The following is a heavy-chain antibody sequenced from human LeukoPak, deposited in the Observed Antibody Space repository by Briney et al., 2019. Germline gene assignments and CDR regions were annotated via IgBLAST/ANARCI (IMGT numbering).Heavy chain of an antibody. CDR3: ARGFCTSTSCYGSY. CDR2: ISSSSSSI. V-gene: IGHV3-21*01. D-gene: IGHD2-2*01. Sequence: GGSLRLSCAVSGFTFRSYTMNWVRQAPGKGLEWVSSISSSSSSIYYADSVKGRFTISRDNAKKSLYLQMNSLRAEDTAMYYCARGFCTSTSCYGSYWGQGTLVTVSS. CDR1: GFTFRSYT. J-gene: IGHJ4*02.